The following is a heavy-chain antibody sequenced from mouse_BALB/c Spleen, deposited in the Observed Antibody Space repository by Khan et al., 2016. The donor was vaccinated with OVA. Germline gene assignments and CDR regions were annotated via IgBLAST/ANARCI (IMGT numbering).Heavy chain of an antibody. CDR1: GFAFSSYD. V-gene: IGHV5-12-1*01. CDR3: TRPHYYGSNYYFAY. CDR2: ISTGGNKT. J-gene: IGHJ2*01. Sequence: EVELVESGGGLVKPGGSLKLSCAASGFAFSSYDMSWVRQTPEKRLEWVAFISTGGNKTYYPDSVKGRFTISRANAKNTQYLQMSILKSEDTAMYYCTRPHYYGSNYYFAYWGQGTPLTVSS. D-gene: IGHD1-1*01.